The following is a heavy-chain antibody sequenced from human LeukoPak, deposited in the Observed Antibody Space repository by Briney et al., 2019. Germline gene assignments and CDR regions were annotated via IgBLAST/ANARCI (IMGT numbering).Heavy chain of an antibody. Sequence: ASVKVSCKASGYTFTGYYMHWVRQAPGQGLEWMGWINPNSGGTNYAQKFQGRVTTTRDTSISTAYMELSRLRSDDTAVYYCARDFSGITGTTSLDYWGQGTLVTVSS. CDR1: GYTFTGYY. V-gene: IGHV1-2*02. J-gene: IGHJ4*02. CDR3: ARDFSGITGTTSLDY. D-gene: IGHD1-7*01. CDR2: INPNSGGT.